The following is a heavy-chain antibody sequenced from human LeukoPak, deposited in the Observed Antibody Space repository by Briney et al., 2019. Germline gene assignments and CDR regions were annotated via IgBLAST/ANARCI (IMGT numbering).Heavy chain of an antibody. CDR2: MSYNRQIT. J-gene: IGHJ4*02. Sequence: GGSLRLSCAASGFTFSSYGMHWVRQAPGKGLEWVGVMSYNRQITYYADSVKRRFTISRDNSQNMLYLQMNSLRVDDTSVYYCAKVQLERRELLPNFDSWGQGTLVTVSS. CDR3: AKVQLERRELLPNFDS. V-gene: IGHV3-30*18. CDR1: GFTFSSYG. D-gene: IGHD1-1*01.